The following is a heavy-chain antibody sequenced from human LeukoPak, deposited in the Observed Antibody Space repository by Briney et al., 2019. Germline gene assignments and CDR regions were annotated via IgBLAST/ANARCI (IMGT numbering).Heavy chain of an antibody. V-gene: IGHV1-2*02. CDR3: ARWRGYSSGWSGPFDD. D-gene: IGHD6-13*01. Sequence: ASVKVSFKAFGYTFTGHYLHWVLQAPGQGLEWMGWIDAKSGGTKYAQRFQGRVAMTRDTSIDTGYMELRSLTSDDTAVYYCARWRGYSSGWSGPFDDWGQGTLVTVSS. CDR2: IDAKSGGT. J-gene: IGHJ4*02. CDR1: GYTFTGHY.